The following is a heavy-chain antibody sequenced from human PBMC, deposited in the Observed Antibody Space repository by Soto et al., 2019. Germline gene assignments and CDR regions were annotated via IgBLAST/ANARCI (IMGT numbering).Heavy chain of an antibody. CDR3: ARGQRFSDSFDP. D-gene: IGHD3-3*01. CDR2: IYSSGGT. Sequence: PSETLSLTCTVSRASIYTYAWTWIRQSAGKGLEWIGRIYSSGGTKYNPSLQSRVTMSLDTSKNQFSLRLSSVTAADTAVYYCARGQRFSDSFDPWGQGTLVTVS. CDR1: RASIYTYA. J-gene: IGHJ5*02. V-gene: IGHV4-4*07.